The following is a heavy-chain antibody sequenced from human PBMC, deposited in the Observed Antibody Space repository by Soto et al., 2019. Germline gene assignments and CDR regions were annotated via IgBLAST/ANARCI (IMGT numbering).Heavy chain of an antibody. J-gene: IGHJ5*02. D-gene: IGHD3-3*01. CDR2: ISAYNGNT. Sequence: GASVKVSCKASGYTFTSYGISWVRQAPGQGLEWMGWISAYNGNTNYAQKLQGRVTMTTDTSTSTAYMELRSLRSDDTAVYYCARLSYDFWSGGPNWFDPWGQGTLVTVSS. V-gene: IGHV1-18*01. CDR1: GYTFTSYG. CDR3: ARLSYDFWSGGPNWFDP.